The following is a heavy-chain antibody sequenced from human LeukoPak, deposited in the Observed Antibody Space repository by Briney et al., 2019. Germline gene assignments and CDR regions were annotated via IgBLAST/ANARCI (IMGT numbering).Heavy chain of an antibody. CDR1: GFTFSSYN. Sequence: GGSLRLSCAASGFTFSSYNMNWVRQAPGKGLEWVSYISSRSSTIYYADSVKGRFTISRGNAKNSLYLQMNSLRAEDTAVYYCARDYYDSSGYYYGGYWGQGTLVTVSS. CDR3: ARDYYDSSGYYYGGY. D-gene: IGHD3-22*01. V-gene: IGHV3-48*04. CDR2: ISSRSSTI. J-gene: IGHJ4*02.